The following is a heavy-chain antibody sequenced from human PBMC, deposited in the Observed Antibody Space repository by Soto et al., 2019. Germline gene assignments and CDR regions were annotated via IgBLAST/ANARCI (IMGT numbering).Heavy chain of an antibody. V-gene: IGHV3-30*18. D-gene: IGHD6-13*01. CDR3: AKTKDPVIAAAGIDY. J-gene: IGHJ4*02. Sequence: GGSLRLSCAASGFPFGDFGMHWLRQAPGKGLEWVAVISHDGSDKFYADSVKARFTISRDNSKNTLYLQMSGLRAEDTAVYYCAKTKDPVIAAAGIDYWGQGTLVTVSS. CDR1: GFPFGDFG. CDR2: ISHDGSDK.